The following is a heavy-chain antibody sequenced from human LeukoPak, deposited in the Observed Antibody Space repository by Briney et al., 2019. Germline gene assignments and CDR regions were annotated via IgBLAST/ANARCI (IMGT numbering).Heavy chain of an antibody. CDR3: ARGGATVVS. CDR1: GFTFNDYW. Sequence: GGSLRLSRSASGFTFNDYWMSWVRQAPGKGLEWVANLKQDGSEKYYVDSVKGRFTISRDNAKKSLYLQMNSLRPEDTAVYYCARGGATVVSWGQGTLVTVSS. D-gene: IGHD1-26*01. J-gene: IGHJ4*02. V-gene: IGHV3-7*05. CDR2: LKQDGSEK.